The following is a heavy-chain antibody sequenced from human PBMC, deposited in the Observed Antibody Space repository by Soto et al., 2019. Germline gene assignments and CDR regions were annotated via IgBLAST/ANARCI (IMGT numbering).Heavy chain of an antibody. Sequence: EVQLVESGGDLVQPGGSLRLSCATYDCTFRNNWLNWVRQAPGKGLEWVANISPDGGTTNYVDSVKGRFTVSIDNVRNSVSLQMNSLRVEDTAVYFCFGGNGGPQWGQGTLVTLCS. CDR3: FGGNGGPQ. CDR1: DCTFRNNW. V-gene: IGHV3-7*03. CDR2: ISPDGGTT. D-gene: IGHD3-16*01. J-gene: IGHJ4*02.